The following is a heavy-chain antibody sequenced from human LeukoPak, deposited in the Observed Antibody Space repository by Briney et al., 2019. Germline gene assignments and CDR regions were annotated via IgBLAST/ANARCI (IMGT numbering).Heavy chain of an antibody. CDR3: AIDDSSGWYL. CDR1: GFTFSLYG. CDR2: ISYDGGNT. Sequence: GGSQRLSCAASGFTFSLYGMNWVRQAPGKGLEWVAVISYDGGNTFYADSVKGRFSISRDNSKNTLYLQMNGLRAEDTAVYYCAIDDSSGWYLWGQGTLVTVSS. J-gene: IGHJ4*02. V-gene: IGHV3-30*03. D-gene: IGHD3-22*01.